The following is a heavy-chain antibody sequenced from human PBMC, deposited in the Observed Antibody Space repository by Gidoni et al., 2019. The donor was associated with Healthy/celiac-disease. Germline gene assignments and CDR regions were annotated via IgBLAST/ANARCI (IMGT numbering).Heavy chain of an antibody. V-gene: IGHV4-31*03. CDR1: GGSISSGGYY. Sequence: QVQLQESGPGLVKPSQPLSLTCTVSGGSISSGGYYWSWIRQHPGKGLEWIGYIYYSGSTYYNPSLKSRVTISVDTSKNQFSLKLSSVTAADTAVYYCARIWFGELSYFDYWGQGTLVTVSS. CDR2: IYYSGST. CDR3: ARIWFGELSYFDY. D-gene: IGHD3-10*01. J-gene: IGHJ4*02.